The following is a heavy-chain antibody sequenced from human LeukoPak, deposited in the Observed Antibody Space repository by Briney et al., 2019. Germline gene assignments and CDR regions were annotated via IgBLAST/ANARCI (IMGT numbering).Heavy chain of an antibody. CDR1: GFTFSSYW. V-gene: IGHV3-74*01. Sequence: GGSLRLSCAASGFTFSSYWMHWVRHAPGKGLVWVSRINTDGSTTGNADSVKGRLTISRDNAKNTLYLQMNSLRAEDAALYYCARGIYGSGTTLLDYWGQGTLVTVSS. D-gene: IGHD3-10*01. CDR3: ARGIYGSGTTLLDY. J-gene: IGHJ4*02. CDR2: INTDGSTT.